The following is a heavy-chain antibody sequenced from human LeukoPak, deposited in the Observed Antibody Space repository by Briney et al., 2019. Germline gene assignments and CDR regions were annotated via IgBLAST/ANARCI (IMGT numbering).Heavy chain of an antibody. D-gene: IGHD3-3*01. CDR1: GFTFSSYA. V-gene: IGHV3-23*01. CDR3: AKDLGAYYDFWSGYYLGNDAFDI. J-gene: IGHJ3*02. Sequence: PGGSLRLSCAASGFTFSSYAMSWVRQAPGKGLEWVSAISGSGGSTYYADSVKGRFTISRDNSKNTLYLQMNSLRAEDTAVYYCAKDLGAYYDFWSGYYLGNDAFDIWGQGTMVTVSS. CDR2: ISGSGGST.